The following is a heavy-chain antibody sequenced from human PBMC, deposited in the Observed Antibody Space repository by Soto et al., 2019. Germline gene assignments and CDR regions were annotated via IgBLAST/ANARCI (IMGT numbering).Heavy chain of an antibody. CDR1: GGTFSGYS. V-gene: IGHV1-69*13. Sequence: SVKVSCKASGGTFSGYSISWVRQAPGQGLEWMGGIIPIFGTANYAQKFQGRVTITADESTSTAYMELSSLRSEDTAVYYCASGFWSGYSWHNYFDYWGQGTLVTVSS. CDR3: ASGFWSGYSWHNYFDY. CDR2: IIPIFGTA. J-gene: IGHJ4*02. D-gene: IGHD3-3*01.